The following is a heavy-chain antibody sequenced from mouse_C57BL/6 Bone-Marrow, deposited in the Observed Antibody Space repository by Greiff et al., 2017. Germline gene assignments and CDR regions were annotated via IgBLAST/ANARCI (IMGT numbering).Heavy chain of an antibody. V-gene: IGHV1-63*01. CDR3: ARYDGYYVPFAY. CDR2: IYPGGGYT. J-gene: IGHJ3*01. D-gene: IGHD2-3*01. Sequence: QVQLKESGAELVRPGTSVKMSCKASGYTFTNYWLGWAKQRPGHGLEWIGDIYPGGGYTNYNEQFKGKATLTADKSSSTAYMQFSSLTSEDSAIYYCARYDGYYVPFAYWGQGTLVTVSA. CDR1: GYTFTNYW.